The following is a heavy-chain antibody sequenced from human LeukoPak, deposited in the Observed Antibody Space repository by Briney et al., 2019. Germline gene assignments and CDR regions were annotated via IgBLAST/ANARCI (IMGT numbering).Heavy chain of an antibody. CDR2: IKQDGSEK. V-gene: IGHV3-7*01. D-gene: IGHD6-13*01. J-gene: IGHJ4*02. CDR3: ARLSSSFPFDY. Sequence: GGSLRLSCAASGFTFSSYWMSWVRQAPGKGLEWVANIKQDGSEKYYVDSVKGRFTISRGNAKNSLYLQMNSLRAEDTAVYYCARLSSSFPFDYWGQGTLVTVSS. CDR1: GFTFSSYW.